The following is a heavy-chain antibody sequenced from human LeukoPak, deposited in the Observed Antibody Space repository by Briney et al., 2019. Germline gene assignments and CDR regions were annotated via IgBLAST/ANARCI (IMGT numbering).Heavy chain of an antibody. CDR3: ARRINGTWYHFDY. J-gene: IGHJ4*02. CDR2: ISASGGST. D-gene: IGHD1-20*01. Sequence: GGSLRLSCAASGFTFSSYAMTWVRQAPGKGLEWVSVISASGGSTYYRDSVKGRFTISRDNSKNTLNLQMNSLRAEDTAVYFCARRINGTWYHFDYWGQGTLVTVSS. CDR1: GFTFSSYA. V-gene: IGHV3-23*01.